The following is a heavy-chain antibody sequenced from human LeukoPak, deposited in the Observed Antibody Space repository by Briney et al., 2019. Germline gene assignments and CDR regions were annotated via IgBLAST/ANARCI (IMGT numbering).Heavy chain of an antibody. D-gene: IGHD3-22*01. CDR3: ARLNYYDSSGRAGFDY. V-gene: IGHV3-74*01. J-gene: IGHJ4*02. CDR1: GFTFSMSW. Sequence: GGSLRLSCAASGFTFSMSWIHWVRQAPGKGLVWVSRINPDGSSTSHADSVKGRFTISRDNAKNSLYLQMNSLRAEDTAVYYCARLNYYDSSGRAGFDYWGQGTLVTVSS. CDR2: INPDGSST.